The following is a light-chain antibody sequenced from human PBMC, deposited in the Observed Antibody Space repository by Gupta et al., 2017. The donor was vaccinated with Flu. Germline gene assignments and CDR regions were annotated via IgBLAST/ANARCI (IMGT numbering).Light chain of an antibody. CDR1: QTISSS. J-gene: IGKJ4*01. CDR3: QQNKNWPPLT. CDR2: GAS. Sequence: EIVITQSPATLSVSPGERATLFCRASQTISSSLAWYQQKPGQAPRLLIYGASTRATGVPARFRGSGSGTEFTLTISSLQSEDFAFYFCQQNKNWPPLTFGGGTKVEIK. V-gene: IGKV3-15*01.